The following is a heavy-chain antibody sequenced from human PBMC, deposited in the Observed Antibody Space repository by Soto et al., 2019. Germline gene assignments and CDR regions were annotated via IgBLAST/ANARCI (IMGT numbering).Heavy chain of an antibody. D-gene: IGHD5-12*01. J-gene: IGHJ6*02. Sequence: QVQLVQSGAEVKKPGSSVKVSCKASGGTFSSHGISWVRQAPGQGLEWMGGIVPIFGTADDAQRFRGRVTITADESTSTAYMEQSSLRSEDTAVYYCARGRYSGYDMPDTYYYYNYGMDVWGQGTTVTVSS. CDR3: ARGRYSGYDMPDTYYYYNYGMDV. CDR1: GGTFSSHG. CDR2: IVPIFGTA. V-gene: IGHV1-69*12.